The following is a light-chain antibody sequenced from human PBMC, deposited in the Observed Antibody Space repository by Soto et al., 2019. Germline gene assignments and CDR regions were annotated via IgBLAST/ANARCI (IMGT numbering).Light chain of an antibody. CDR1: QSVRSGY. J-gene: IGKJ1*01. CDR3: QQYSNSPQT. Sequence: ESVLTQSPGTLSLSPGERATLSCRASQSVRSGYFAWYQQKPGQAPRLLIFAVSSRATGIPDRFSGSGSGTDFTLTISRLEPEDFAVYFCQQYSNSPQTFGQGTKVDIK. V-gene: IGKV3-20*01. CDR2: AVS.